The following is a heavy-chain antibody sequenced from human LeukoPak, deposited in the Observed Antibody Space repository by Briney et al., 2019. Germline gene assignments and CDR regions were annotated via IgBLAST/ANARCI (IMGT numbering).Heavy chain of an antibody. CDR3: XHGTMYQLDS. V-gene: IGHV3-23*01. CDR1: GFSFSSHG. CDR2: IIGGAGST. D-gene: IGHD2-2*01. Sequence: HXGGSLXLSCAASGFSFSSHGMSWVRQAPGKGLEWVSGIIGGAGSTYYADSVRGRFTISGDNSKNTLYVQMNSLRADDTAVYYCXHGTMYQLDSWGQGTLVTVSS. J-gene: IGHJ4*02.